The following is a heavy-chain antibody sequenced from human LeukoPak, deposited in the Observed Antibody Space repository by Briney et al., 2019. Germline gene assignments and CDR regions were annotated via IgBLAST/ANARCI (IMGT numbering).Heavy chain of an antibody. V-gene: IGHV1-18*01. J-gene: IGHJ4*02. CDR1: GYTFTNYG. D-gene: IGHD3-22*01. CDR3: ARDYDSSGYYFHYFDY. Sequence: ASVKVSCKASGYTFTNYGISWVRQAPGQGLEWMGWISAYNGNTNYAQKLQGRVTMTTDTSTSTAYMEPRSLRSDDTAVYYCARDYDSSGYYFHYFDYWGQGTLVTVSS. CDR2: ISAYNGNT.